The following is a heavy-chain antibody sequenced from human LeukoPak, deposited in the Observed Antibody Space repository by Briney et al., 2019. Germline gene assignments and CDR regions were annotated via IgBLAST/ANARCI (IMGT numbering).Heavy chain of an antibody. CDR2: IYYSGST. D-gene: IGHD3-9*01. J-gene: IGHJ4*02. Sequence: SETLSLTCTVSGGSISSGGYYWSWIRQQPGKGLEWIGYIYYSGSTYYNPSLKGRVTISVDTSKNQLSLKLSSVTAADTAVYYCARGGRYYDILTGYYDWGQGTLVTVSS. CDR1: GGSISSGGYY. CDR3: ARGGRYYDILTGYYD. V-gene: IGHV4-31*03.